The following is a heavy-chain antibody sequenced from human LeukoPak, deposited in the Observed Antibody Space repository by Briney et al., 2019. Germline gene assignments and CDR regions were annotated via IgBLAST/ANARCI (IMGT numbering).Heavy chain of an antibody. CDR2: IIPLFGTA. V-gene: IGHV1-69*13. CDR3: ATQTMVRTLAYYFYYMDV. D-gene: IGHD3-10*01. Sequence: SVKVSCKASGGTFNTYAISWVRQAPGQGLEWMGGIIPLFGTANYAQMFQGRVTISADESTTTAYMELSSLRSEDTAVYYCATQTMVRTLAYYFYYMDVWGKGTTVTISS. J-gene: IGHJ6*03. CDR1: GGTFNTYA.